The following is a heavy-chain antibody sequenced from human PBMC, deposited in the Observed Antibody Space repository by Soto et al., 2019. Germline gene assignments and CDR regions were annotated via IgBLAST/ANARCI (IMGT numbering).Heavy chain of an antibody. Sequence: GGSLRLSCAASGFTFGDYYMTWIRQAPGKGLEWVSFIGNRGTGIYYADSVKGRFTIFRDNAKNSLYLQMNSLRVEDTAMYYCARDDVLCDGGRCYGVPLDVWGKGTTVTVSS. CDR1: GFTFGDYY. J-gene: IGHJ6*04. V-gene: IGHV3-11*01. CDR3: ARDDVLCDGGRCYGVPLDV. CDR2: IGNRGTGI. D-gene: IGHD2-15*01.